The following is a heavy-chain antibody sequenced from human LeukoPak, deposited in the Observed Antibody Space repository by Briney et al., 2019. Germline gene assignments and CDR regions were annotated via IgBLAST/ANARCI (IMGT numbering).Heavy chain of an antibody. D-gene: IGHD3-10*01. Sequence: SETLSLTCTVSGYSISNGYYWGWIRQPPGKGLEWIGSIYHSGSTYYNPSLKSRVTISVDTSKNQFSLKLSSVTAADTAVYYCASPMVRGVNYAFDIWGQGTMVTVSS. V-gene: IGHV4-38-2*02. J-gene: IGHJ3*02. CDR3: ASPMVRGVNYAFDI. CDR2: IYHSGST. CDR1: GYSISNGYY.